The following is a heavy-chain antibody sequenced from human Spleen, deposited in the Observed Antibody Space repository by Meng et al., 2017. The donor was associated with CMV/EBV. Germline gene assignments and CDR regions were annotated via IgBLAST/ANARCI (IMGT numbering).Heavy chain of an antibody. CDR3: ARGAGITRGGHLSY. CDR1: GGSISSGDSY. Sequence: QLQLQESGPGLVKPSETLSLTCSVSGGSISSGDSYWSWIRQPPGKGLEWIGEINHSGSTNYNPSLKSRVTISVDTSKNQFSLKLSSVTAADTAVYYCARGAGITRGGHLSYWGQGTLVTVSS. J-gene: IGHJ4*02. V-gene: IGHV4-39*07. D-gene: IGHD3-10*01. CDR2: INHSGST.